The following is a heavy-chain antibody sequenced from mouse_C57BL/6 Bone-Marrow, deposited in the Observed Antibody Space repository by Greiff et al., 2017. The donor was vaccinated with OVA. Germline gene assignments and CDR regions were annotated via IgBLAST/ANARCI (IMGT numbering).Heavy chain of an antibody. D-gene: IGHD2-3*01. CDR2: ISYDGSN. CDR3: ARWLLQFGY. V-gene: IGHV3-6*01. J-gene: IGHJ3*01. CDR1: GYSITSGYY. Sequence: VQLKESGPGLVKPSQSLSLTCSVTGYSITSGYYWNWIRQFPGNKLEWMGYISYDGSNNYNPSLKNRISITRDTSKNQFFLKLNSVTTEDTATYYCARWLLQFGYWGQGTLVTVSA.